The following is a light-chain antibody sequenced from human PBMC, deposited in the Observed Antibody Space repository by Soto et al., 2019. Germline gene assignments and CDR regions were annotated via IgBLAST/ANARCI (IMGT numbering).Light chain of an antibody. CDR1: SSDVGGDNY. V-gene: IGLV2-11*01. CDR3: CAYAGSRYV. CDR2: DVS. Sequence: QSVLTQPRSMSGAPGQSVTISCTGTSSDVGGDNYVSWYQQHPGKAPKLLIHDVSKRPSGVPDRFSGSKSGNTASLTISGLQAEDEADYYCCAYAGSRYVFGAGTKLTVL. J-gene: IGLJ1*01.